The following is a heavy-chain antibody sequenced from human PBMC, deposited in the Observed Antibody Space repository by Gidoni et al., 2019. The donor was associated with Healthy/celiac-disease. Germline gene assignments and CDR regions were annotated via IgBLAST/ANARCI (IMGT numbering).Heavy chain of an antibody. CDR3: ARGNYDFWSGYLG. J-gene: IGHJ4*02. CDR2: ISSSSSYT. Sequence: QVQLVESGGGVGKPGGALRLSCAAAGFTFSDYYMSWIRQAPGKGLEWVSYISSSSSYTNYADSVKGRFTISRDNAKNSLYLQMNSLRAEDTAVYYCARGNYDFWSGYLGWGQGTLVTVSS. CDR1: GFTFSDYY. V-gene: IGHV3-11*06. D-gene: IGHD3-3*01.